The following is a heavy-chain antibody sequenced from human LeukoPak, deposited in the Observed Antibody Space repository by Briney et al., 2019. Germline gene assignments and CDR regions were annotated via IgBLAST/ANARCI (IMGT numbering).Heavy chain of an antibody. CDR3: ARPQGFNSGFDY. CDR2: ISYDGSNK. D-gene: IGHD4-23*01. CDR1: GFTFSSYA. J-gene: IGHJ4*02. Sequence: GGSLRLSCAASGFTFSSYAMHWVRQAPGKGLEWVAVISYDGSNKYYADSVKGRFTISRDNSKNTLYLQMNSLRAEDTAVYYCARPQGFNSGFDYWGQGTLVTVSS. V-gene: IGHV3-30-3*01.